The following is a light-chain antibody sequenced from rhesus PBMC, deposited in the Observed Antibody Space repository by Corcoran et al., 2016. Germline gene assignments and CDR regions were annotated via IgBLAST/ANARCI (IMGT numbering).Light chain of an antibody. CDR1: PGISKY. V-gene: IGKV1-25*01. J-gene: IGKJ3*01. CDR3: QQHNSYPFT. Sequence: DIQMTQSPSSLSASVGDTVTITCQASPGISKYLAWYQQKPGKAPKLLVYDASTLQSGVPSRFSGSESGKECTLTISSLQPEDFATDYCQQHNSYPFTFGPGTKLDIK. CDR2: DAS.